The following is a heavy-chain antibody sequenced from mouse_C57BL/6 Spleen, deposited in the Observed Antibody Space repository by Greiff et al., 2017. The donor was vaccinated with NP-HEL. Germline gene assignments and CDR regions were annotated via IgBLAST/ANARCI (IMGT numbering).Heavy chain of an antibody. CDR2: INPNNGGT. CDR3: ARRYGSIYWYFDV. V-gene: IGHV1-26*01. J-gene: IGHJ1*03. D-gene: IGHD1-1*01. Sequence: VQLQQSGPELVKPGASVKISCKASGYTFTDYYMNWVKQSHGKSLEWIGDINPNNGGTSYNQKIKGKATLTVDKSSSTAYMELRSLTSEDSAGYYCARRYGSIYWYFDVWGTGTTVTVSS. CDR1: GYTFTDYY.